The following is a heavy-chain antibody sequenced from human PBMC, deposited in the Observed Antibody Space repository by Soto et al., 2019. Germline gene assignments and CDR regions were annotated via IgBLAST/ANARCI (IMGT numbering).Heavy chain of an antibody. Sequence: SETLSLTCSVSGGSINSYWWSWIRQPAGKGLEWIGRVYSSGTTDYNPSLNSRATLSVETSKNQFSLKLSSVTAADTAVYYCARDIGSYAYGEGYWGQGSQVTVSS. CDR3: ARDIGSYAYGEGY. J-gene: IGHJ4*02. CDR2: VYSSGTT. CDR1: GGSINSYW. D-gene: IGHD3-10*01. V-gene: IGHV4-4*07.